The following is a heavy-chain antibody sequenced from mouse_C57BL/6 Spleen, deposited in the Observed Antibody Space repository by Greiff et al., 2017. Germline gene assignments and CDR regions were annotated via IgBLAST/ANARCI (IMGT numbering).Heavy chain of an antibody. J-gene: IGHJ3*01. D-gene: IGHD2-10*02. CDR3: ASGPLGFAY. CDR1: GYTFTSSW. CDR2: INPSSGYT. V-gene: IGHV1-7*01. Sequence: VQLVESGAELAKPGASVKLSCKASGYTFTSSWMHWVKQRPGQGLEWIGYINPSSGYTKYNQKFKDKATLTADKSSSTAYMQLSSLTYEDSAVYYCASGPLGFAYWGQGTLVTVSA.